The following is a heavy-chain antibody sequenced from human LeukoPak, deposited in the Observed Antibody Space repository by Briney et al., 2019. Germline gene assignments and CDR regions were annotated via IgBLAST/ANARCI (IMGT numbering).Heavy chain of an antibody. J-gene: IGHJ4*02. Sequence: GESLKISCAASGFTVSSNYMSWVRQAPGKGLEWVSVIYSGGSTYYADSVKGRFTISRDNSKNTLYLQMNSLRAEDTAVYYCARLSKSYSIFDYWGQGTLVTVSS. CDR2: IYSGGST. V-gene: IGHV3-53*01. CDR1: GFTVSSNY. D-gene: IGHD1-26*01. CDR3: ARLSKSYSIFDY.